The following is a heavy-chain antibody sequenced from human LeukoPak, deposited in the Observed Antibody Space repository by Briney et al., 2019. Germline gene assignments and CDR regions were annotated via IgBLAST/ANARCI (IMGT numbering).Heavy chain of an antibody. CDR2: ISYDGSNK. Sequence: PGGSLRLSCAASGFTFSSYGMHWVRQAPGEGLEWVAVISYDGSNKYYADSVKGRFTISRDNSKNTLYLQMNCLRAEDMAVYYCAKELSGTNDFWSGSVYYYYGMDVWGQGTTVTVSS. V-gene: IGHV3-30*18. CDR3: AKELSGTNDFWSGSVYYYYGMDV. D-gene: IGHD3-3*01. CDR1: GFTFSSYG. J-gene: IGHJ6*02.